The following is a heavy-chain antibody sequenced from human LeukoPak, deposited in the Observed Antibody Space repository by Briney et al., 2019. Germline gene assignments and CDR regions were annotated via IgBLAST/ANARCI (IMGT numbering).Heavy chain of an antibody. CDR2: IIPIFGTA. CDR3: ARSVGELWFLSPNPVYYYGMDV. J-gene: IGHJ6*02. V-gene: IGHV1-69*13. D-gene: IGHD5-18*01. CDR1: GGTFSSYA. Sequence: GASVKVSCKASGGTFSSYAISWVRQAPGQGLEWMGGIIPIFGTANYAQKFQGRVTITADESTSTAYMELSSLRSEDTAVYYCARSVGELWFLSPNPVYYYGMDVWGQGTTVTVSS.